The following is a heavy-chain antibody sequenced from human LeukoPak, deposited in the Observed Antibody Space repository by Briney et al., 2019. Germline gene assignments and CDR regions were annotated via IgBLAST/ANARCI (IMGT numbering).Heavy chain of an antibody. CDR2: ISGSGGST. CDR3: AKAKNYSGYLYFDY. V-gene: IGHV3-23*01. D-gene: IGHD5-12*01. J-gene: IGHJ4*02. CDR1: GFTFSSYA. Sequence: PGGSLRLSCAASGFTFSSYAMNWVRQAPGKGLEWVSAISGSGGSTYYADSVKGRFTISRDNSKNTLYLQMNSLRAEDTAVYYCAKAKNYSGYLYFDYWGQGTLVTVSS.